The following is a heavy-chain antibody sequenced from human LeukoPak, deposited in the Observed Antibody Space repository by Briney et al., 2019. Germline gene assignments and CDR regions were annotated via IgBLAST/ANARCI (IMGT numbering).Heavy chain of an antibody. CDR3: ARGSSPFDY. CDR1: GGSISSSSYY. CDR2: IYYSGNT. V-gene: IGHV4-39*07. J-gene: IGHJ4*02. Sequence: SETLSLTCTVSGGSISSSSYYWGWIRQPPGKGLEWIGSIYYSGNTNYNPSLKSRVTISLDTSKNQVSLKLSSVTAADTAVYYCARGSSPFDYWGQGTLVTVSS.